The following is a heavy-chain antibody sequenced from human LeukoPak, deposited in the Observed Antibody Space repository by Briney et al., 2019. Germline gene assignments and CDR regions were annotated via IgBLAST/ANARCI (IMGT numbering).Heavy chain of an antibody. CDR2: INPNSGGT. J-gene: IGHJ4*02. D-gene: IGHD3-10*01. Sequence: GASVKVSCKTSGYTFTGYYIHWVRLAPGQGLEWMGWINPNSGGTNYALKFQDRVTMTRDTSINTAYMELSSLRSDDTAVYYCARDWGDTLLRGVVYYFDYWGLGTLVTVSS. V-gene: IGHV1-2*02. CDR3: ARDWGDTLLRGVVYYFDY. CDR1: GYTFTGYY.